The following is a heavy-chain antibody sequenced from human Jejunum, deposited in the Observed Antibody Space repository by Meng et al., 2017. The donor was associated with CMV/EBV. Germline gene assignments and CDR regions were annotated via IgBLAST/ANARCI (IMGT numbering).Heavy chain of an antibody. CDR3: AHASGETYYDILTGYFWGHFFDY. J-gene: IGHJ4*02. D-gene: IGHD3-9*01. CDR1: G. V-gene: IGHV2-5*01. CDR2: IYWHDDR. Sequence: GGGWVLQPPGMALDLFALIYWHDDRRYSPSLKSRLTVTKDSSKNQVALTMTDMDPVDTATYYCAHASGETYYDILTGYFWGHFFDYWGQGALVTVSS.